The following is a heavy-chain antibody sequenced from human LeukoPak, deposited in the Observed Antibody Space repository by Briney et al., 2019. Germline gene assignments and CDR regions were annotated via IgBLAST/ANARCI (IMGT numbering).Heavy chain of an antibody. CDR3: AREGVLRKAFDI. D-gene: IGHD3-3*01. Sequence: PGGSLRLSCAASGFTFSDHYMDWVRQAPGKGLEWVGRTRNKANSYTTEYAASVKGRFTISRDDSKNSLYLQMNSLKTEDTAVYYCAREGVLRKAFDIWGQGTMVTVSS. CDR1: GFTFSDHY. V-gene: IGHV3-72*01. CDR2: TRNKANSYTT. J-gene: IGHJ3*02.